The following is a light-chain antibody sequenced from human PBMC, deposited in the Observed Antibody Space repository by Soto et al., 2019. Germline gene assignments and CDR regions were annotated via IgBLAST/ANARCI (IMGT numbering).Light chain of an antibody. Sequence: EIVLTQSPDTLSLSPGERATLSCRASQSVRAYLAWYQQKPGQAPRLLIYDASNRATGIPARFSGSGSGTDFTLTISSLEPEDFAVYYCQQYGSTLWTFGQGTKV. CDR2: DAS. CDR3: QQYGSTLWT. J-gene: IGKJ1*01. V-gene: IGKV3-11*01. CDR1: QSVRAY.